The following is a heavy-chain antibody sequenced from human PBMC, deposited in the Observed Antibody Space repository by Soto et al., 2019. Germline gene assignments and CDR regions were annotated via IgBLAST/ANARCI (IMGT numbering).Heavy chain of an antibody. V-gene: IGHV3-30-3*01. D-gene: IGHD3-9*01. J-gene: IGHJ4*02. CDR3: ARDPNDRRMDY. Sequence: QVQLVESGGGVVQPGRSLRLSCAASGFTFSSYAMHWVRQAPGKGLEWVAVISYDGSNKYYADSVKGRFTISRDNSKNTLYLQMNSLRAEDTAVYYCARDPNDRRMDYWGQGTLVTVSS. CDR1: GFTFSSYA. CDR2: ISYDGSNK.